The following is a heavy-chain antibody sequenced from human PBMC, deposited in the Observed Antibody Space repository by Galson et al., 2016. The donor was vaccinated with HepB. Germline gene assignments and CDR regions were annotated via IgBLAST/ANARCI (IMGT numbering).Heavy chain of an antibody. CDR2: IKQDGSNI. V-gene: IGHV3-7*01. D-gene: IGHD7-27*01. CDR1: GFIFSDYW. J-gene: IGHJ4*02. CDR3: ARDFGWGSDY. Sequence: SLRLSCAASGFIFSDYWMNWVRQAPGKGLEWLASIKQDGSNIYYVDFVKGRFSVSRDNAKNSMYLQKNSLRVEDTAVYYCARDFGWGSDYWGQGTQVTVSS.